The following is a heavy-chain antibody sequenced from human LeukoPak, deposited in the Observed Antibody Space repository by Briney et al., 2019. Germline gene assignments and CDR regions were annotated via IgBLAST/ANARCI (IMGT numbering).Heavy chain of an antibody. CDR1: GFTFSSYA. V-gene: IGHV3-30-3*01. D-gene: IGHD3-3*01. CDR3: AKGKNVLRFLEWAFDI. Sequence: GGSLRLSCAASGFTFSSYAMHWVRQAPGKGLEWVAVISYDGSNKYYADSVKGRFTISRDNSKNTLYLQMNSLRAEDTAVYYCAKGKNVLRFLEWAFDIWGQGTMVTVSS. CDR2: ISYDGSNK. J-gene: IGHJ3*02.